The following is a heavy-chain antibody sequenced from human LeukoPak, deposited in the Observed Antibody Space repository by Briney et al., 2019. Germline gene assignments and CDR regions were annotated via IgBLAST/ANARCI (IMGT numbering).Heavy chain of an antibody. CDR1: GGSISSSSYY. J-gene: IGHJ4*02. D-gene: IGHD3-10*01. CDR3: ARLYYGSGTIDY. Sequence: SETLSLTCTVSGGSISSSSYYWGWIRQPPGKGLEWIGSIYYSGSTYYNPSLKSRVTISVDTSKNQFSLKLGSVTAADTAVYYCARLYYGSGTIDYWGQGTLVTVSS. CDR2: IYYSGST. V-gene: IGHV4-39*01.